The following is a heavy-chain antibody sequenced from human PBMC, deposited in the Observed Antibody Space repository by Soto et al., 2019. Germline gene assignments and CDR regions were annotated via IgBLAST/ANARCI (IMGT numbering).Heavy chain of an antibody. CDR1: GGSISSGGYY. Sequence: PSETLSLTCTVSGGSISSGGYYWSWIRQHPGKGLEWIGYIYYSGSTYYNPSLKSRVTILVDTSKNQFSLKLSSVTAADTAVYYCARHSPGGRYFDYWRQGTLVTVSS. CDR2: IYYSGST. J-gene: IGHJ4*02. V-gene: IGHV4-31*03. CDR3: ARHSPGGRYFDY. D-gene: IGHD2-15*01.